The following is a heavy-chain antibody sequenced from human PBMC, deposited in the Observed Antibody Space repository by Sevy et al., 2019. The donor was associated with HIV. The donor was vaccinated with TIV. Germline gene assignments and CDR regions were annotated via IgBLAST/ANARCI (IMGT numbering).Heavy chain of an antibody. CDR1: GFTFSSYS. Sequence: GGSLRLSCAASGFTFSSYSMNWVRQAPGKGLEWVSYISGSSSTIYYADSVKGRFTISRDNAKNSLYLQMNSLRDEDTAVYYCARDGSGYGTYYFHYWGQGTLVTVSS. CDR3: ARDGSGYGTYYFHY. D-gene: IGHD3-3*01. J-gene: IGHJ4*02. V-gene: IGHV3-48*02. CDR2: ISGSSSTI.